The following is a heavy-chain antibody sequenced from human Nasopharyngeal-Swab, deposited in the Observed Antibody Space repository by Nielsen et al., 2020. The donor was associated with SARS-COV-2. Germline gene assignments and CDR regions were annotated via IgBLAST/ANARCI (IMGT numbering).Heavy chain of an antibody. V-gene: IGHV3-13*01. D-gene: IGHD1-1*01. CDR1: GFTFSSYD. J-gene: IGHJ2*01. Sequence: GESLKISCAASGFTFSSYDMHWVRQPTGKGLDWVSAIGTAGDAYYPGSVKGRFTISRENAKNSLYLQMNSLRAGDTAVYYCAGASTDWYFDLWGRGTLVTVSS. CDR2: IGTAGDA. CDR3: AGASTDWYFDL.